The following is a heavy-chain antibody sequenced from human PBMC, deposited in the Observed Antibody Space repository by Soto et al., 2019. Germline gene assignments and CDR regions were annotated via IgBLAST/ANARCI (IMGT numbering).Heavy chain of an antibody. V-gene: IGHV3-23*01. Sequence: GGSLRLSCAASGFTFSSYAMSWVRQAPGKGLEWVSAISGSGGSTYYADSVKGRFTISRDNSKNTLYLQMNSLRAEDTAVYCCAKDPAPTTVPNTFDYWGQGTLVTVSS. J-gene: IGHJ4*02. CDR1: GFTFSSYA. D-gene: IGHD4-4*01. CDR2: ISGSGGST. CDR3: AKDPAPTTVPNTFDY.